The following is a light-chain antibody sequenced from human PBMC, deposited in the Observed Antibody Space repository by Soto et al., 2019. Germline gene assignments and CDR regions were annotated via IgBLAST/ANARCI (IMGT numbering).Light chain of an antibody. CDR3: QQRSNWPPYT. Sequence: EIVLTQSPATLSLSPGERATLSCRASQSVSSYLAWSQQKPGQAPRLLIYDGSNRASGIPARFSGSGSGTDFTLAISSLEPEDCAFYYCQQRSNWPPYTFGQGTKLEIK. J-gene: IGKJ2*01. CDR2: DGS. V-gene: IGKV3-11*01. CDR1: QSVSSY.